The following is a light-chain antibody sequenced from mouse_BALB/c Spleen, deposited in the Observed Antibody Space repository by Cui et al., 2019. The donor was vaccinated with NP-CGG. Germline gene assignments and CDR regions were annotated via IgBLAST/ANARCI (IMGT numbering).Light chain of an antibody. Sequence: QAVVTQGSALTTSPGETVTLTCRSSTGAVTTYNYANWVQEKPDHLFTGLIGGTNNRAPGVPARFSGSLIGDKAALTITGAQTEDETIYFCALWYSNHWVFGGGTKLTVL. J-gene: IGLJ1*01. CDR2: GTN. CDR1: TGAVTTYNY. V-gene: IGLV1*01. CDR3: ALWYSNHWV.